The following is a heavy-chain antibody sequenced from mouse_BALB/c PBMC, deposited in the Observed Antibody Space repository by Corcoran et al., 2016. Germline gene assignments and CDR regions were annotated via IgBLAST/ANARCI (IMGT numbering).Heavy chain of an antibody. D-gene: IGHD2-1*01. Sequence: QVTLKESGPGILQPSQTLSLTCSFSGFSLSTSGMGVSWIRQPSGKGLEWLAHIYWDDDKRYNPSLESRLTISKDTSRNQVFLKITSVDTADTATYYCARRRAYGNPDYFDYWGQGTTLTVSS. CDR2: IYWDDDK. CDR1: GFSLSTSGMG. CDR3: ARRRAYGNPDYFDY. J-gene: IGHJ2*01. V-gene: IGHV8-12*01.